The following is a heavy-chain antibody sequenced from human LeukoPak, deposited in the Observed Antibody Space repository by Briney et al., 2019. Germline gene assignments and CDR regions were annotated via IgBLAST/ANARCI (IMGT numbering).Heavy chain of an antibody. D-gene: IGHD3-22*01. CDR2: IYYSGST. CDR3: AKYHSSGYYHDGPVDAFDI. J-gene: IGHJ3*02. V-gene: IGHV4-31*11. CDR1: GGSFSGYY. Sequence: SETLSLTCAVYGGSFSGYYWSWIRQHPGKGLEWIGYIYYSGSTYYNPSLKSRVTISVDTSKNQFSPKLSSVTAADTAVYYCAKYHSSGYYHDGPVDAFDIWGQGTMVTVSS.